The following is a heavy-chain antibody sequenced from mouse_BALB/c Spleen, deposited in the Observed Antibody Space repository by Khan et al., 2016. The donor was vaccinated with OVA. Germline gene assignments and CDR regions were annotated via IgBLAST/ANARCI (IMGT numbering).Heavy chain of an antibody. CDR3: ARGGYGGFAY. Sequence: QVQLQQSGGDLMKPGASVKISCKATGYTFSSYWIEWVKQRPGHGLEWIGQIFPGSVSTTYNEKFKGKAKFTADTSSNKAYMQLSSLTSEDSAVYYCARGGYGGFAYWGQGTLVTVSA. CDR2: IFPGSVST. D-gene: IGHD2-2*01. CDR1: GYTFSSYW. J-gene: IGHJ3*01. V-gene: IGHV1-9*01.